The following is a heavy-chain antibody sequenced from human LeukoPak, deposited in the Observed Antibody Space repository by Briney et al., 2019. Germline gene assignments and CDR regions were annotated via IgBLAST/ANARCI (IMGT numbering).Heavy chain of an antibody. CDR2: IFYSGST. CDR1: GGSISTSRYY. V-gene: IGHV4-39*01. CDR3: ARTVGEPGAEYFQH. J-gene: IGHJ1*01. D-gene: IGHD3-10*01. Sequence: SETLSLTCTVSGGSISTSRYYWGWIRQPPGKGLEWIGSIFYSGSTYYNPSLKSRVTISVDTSKKQFSLKLSSVTAADTAVYYCARTVGEPGAEYFQHWGQGSPITVSS.